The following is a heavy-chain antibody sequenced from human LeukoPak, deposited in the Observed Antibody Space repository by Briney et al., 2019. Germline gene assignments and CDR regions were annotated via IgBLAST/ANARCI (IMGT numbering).Heavy chain of an antibody. V-gene: IGHV3-21*01. D-gene: IGHD5-12*01. CDR1: GFTFSSYS. CDR3: ARDRGSSGYDYNWFDP. CDR2: ISSSSSYI. Sequence: GGSLRLSCAASGFTFSSYSMNWVRQAPGKGLEWVSSISSSSSYIYYADSVKGRFTISRGNAKNSLYLQMNSLRAEDTAVYYCARDRGSSGYDYNWFDPWGQGTLVTVSS. J-gene: IGHJ5*02.